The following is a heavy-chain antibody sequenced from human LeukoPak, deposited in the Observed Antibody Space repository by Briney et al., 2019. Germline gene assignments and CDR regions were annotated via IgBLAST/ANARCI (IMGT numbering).Heavy chain of an antibody. J-gene: IGHJ4*02. CDR2: IYSGGST. CDR1: GFTVSSNY. V-gene: IGHV3-53*01. CDR3: ARGDQGELLWFGESVYYFDY. D-gene: IGHD3-10*01. Sequence: PGGSLRLSCAASGFTVSSNYMSWVRQAPGKGLEWVSVIYSGGSTYYADSVKGRFTISRDNSKNTLYLQMNSLRAEDTAVYYCARGDQGELLWFGESVYYFDYWGQGTLVTVSS.